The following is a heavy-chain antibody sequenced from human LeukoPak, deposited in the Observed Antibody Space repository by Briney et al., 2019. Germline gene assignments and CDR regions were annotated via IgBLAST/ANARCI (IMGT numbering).Heavy chain of an antibody. Sequence: GGSLRLSCAASGFTFSNYGMHWVRQAPGKGLEWVAVIWYDGSNKYYADSVKGRFTISRDNSKNTLYLQMNSLRAEDTAVYYCAKEGGGSSGDVIEYYFDYWGQGTLVTVSS. CDR1: GFTFSNYG. J-gene: IGHJ4*02. CDR3: AKEGGGSSGDVIEYYFDY. CDR2: IWYDGSNK. D-gene: IGHD6-19*01. V-gene: IGHV3-33*06.